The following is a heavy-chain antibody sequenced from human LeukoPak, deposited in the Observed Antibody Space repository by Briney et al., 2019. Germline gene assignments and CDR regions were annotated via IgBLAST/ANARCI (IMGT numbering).Heavy chain of an antibody. V-gene: IGHV4-4*07. CDR2: IYTSGST. CDR3: ARDRTYDFWSGSDAFDI. Sequence: SETLSLTCAVYGGSFSGYYWSWIRQPAGKGLEWIGRIYTSGSTNYNPSLKSRVTMSVDTSKNQFSLKLSSVTAADTAVYYCARDRTYDFWSGSDAFDIWGQGTMVTVSS. D-gene: IGHD3-3*01. CDR1: GGSFSGYY. J-gene: IGHJ3*02.